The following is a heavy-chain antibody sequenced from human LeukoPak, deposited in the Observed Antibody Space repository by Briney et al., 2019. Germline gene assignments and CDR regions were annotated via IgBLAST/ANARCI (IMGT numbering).Heavy chain of an antibody. J-gene: IGHJ1*01. Sequence: GRSLRLSCAASGFTFSSYGMHWVRQAPGKGLEWVAVIWYDGSNKYYADSVEGRFTISRDNSKNTLYLQMNSLRAEDTAVYYCARDRQQLAAEYFQHWGQGTLVTVSS. V-gene: IGHV3-33*01. CDR3: ARDRQQLAAEYFQH. CDR2: IWYDGSNK. D-gene: IGHD6-13*01. CDR1: GFTFSSYG.